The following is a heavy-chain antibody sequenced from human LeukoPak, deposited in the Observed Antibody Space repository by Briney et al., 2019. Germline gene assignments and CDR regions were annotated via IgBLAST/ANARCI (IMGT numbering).Heavy chain of an antibody. D-gene: IGHD2-2*01. J-gene: IGHJ4*02. Sequence: SETLSLTCAVYRGSLSGYYWSWIRQPPGKGLEWIGEINHSGSTNYNPSLKSRVTISVDTSKNQFSLKLNSVTAADTAVYYCARGLSRTPPGGYWGQGTLVTVSS. CDR1: RGSLSGYY. CDR3: ARGLSRTPPGGY. CDR2: INHSGST. V-gene: IGHV4-34*01.